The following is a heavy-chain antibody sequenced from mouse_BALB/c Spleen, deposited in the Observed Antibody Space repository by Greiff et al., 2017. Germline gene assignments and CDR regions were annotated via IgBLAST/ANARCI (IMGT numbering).Heavy chain of an antibody. CDR1: GYTFTSYW. CDR2: IYPGNSDT. CDR3: TRKEKLTGRYFDY. D-gene: IGHD4-1*01. V-gene: IGHV1-5*01. Sequence: EVQLQQSGTVLARPGASVKMSCKASGYTFTSYWMHWVKQRPGQGLEWIGAIYPGNSDTSYNQKFKGKAKLTAVTSTSTAYMELSSLTNEDSAVYYCTRKEKLTGRYFDYWGQGTTLTVSS. J-gene: IGHJ2*01.